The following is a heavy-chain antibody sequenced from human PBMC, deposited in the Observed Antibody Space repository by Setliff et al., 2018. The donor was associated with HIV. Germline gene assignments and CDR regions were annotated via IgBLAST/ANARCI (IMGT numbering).Heavy chain of an antibody. J-gene: IGHJ4*02. D-gene: IGHD3-22*01. V-gene: IGHV4-4*02. CDR1: GGSISSSNW. CDR3: ARVYDSTGYYFDF. Sequence: SETLSLTCAVSGGSISSSNWWGWARQSPGRGLEWIGEIFHSGNTNYNPSLRSRVTMSIDKSKKQFSLKVTSVTAADTAVYYCARVYDSTGYYFDFWGQGTLVTVSS. CDR2: IFHSGNT.